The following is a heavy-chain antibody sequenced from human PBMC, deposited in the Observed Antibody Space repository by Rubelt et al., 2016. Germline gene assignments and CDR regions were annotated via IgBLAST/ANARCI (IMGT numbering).Heavy chain of an antibody. CDR3: ARQVRVRYYSDY. CDR1: GGSISGSY. Sequence: QVQLQESGPGLMKPSETLSLTCTVLGGSISGSYWSWIRQSPEKGLEWIGYFYYSWSTNYNPSLKSRVTISLDTSKNKFSVRLGSVTAADTAVYYCARQVRVRYYSDYWGQATLVTVSS. J-gene: IGHJ4*02. CDR2: FYYSWST. V-gene: IGHV4-59*08.